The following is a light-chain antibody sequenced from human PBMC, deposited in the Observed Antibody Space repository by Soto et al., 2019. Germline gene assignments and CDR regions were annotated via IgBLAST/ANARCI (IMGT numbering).Light chain of an antibody. Sequence: DIQLTQSPSFLSASVGDRVTITYRASQGISSYLAWYQQKPGKAPKLLIYAASTLQSGVPSRFSGSGSGTDFTLTISSLQPEDFATYYCQQLNSYLRTFGQGTKLEIK. CDR3: QQLNSYLRT. V-gene: IGKV1-9*01. CDR1: QGISSY. J-gene: IGKJ2*01. CDR2: AAS.